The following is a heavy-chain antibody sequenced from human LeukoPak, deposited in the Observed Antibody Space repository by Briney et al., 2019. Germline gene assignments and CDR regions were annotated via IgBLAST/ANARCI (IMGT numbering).Heavy chain of an antibody. V-gene: IGHV3-30-3*01. CDR1: GFTFSSYI. D-gene: IGHD1-26*01. J-gene: IGHJ4*02. Sequence: HPGGSLRLSCAASGFTFSSYIMHWVRQAPGKGLEWVAVILYDGSNKYYADSVKGRFTISRDNSKNTLYLQMNSLRAEDTAVYYCATPSGSYRHVDYWGQGTLVTVSS. CDR2: ILYDGSNK. CDR3: ATPSGSYRHVDY.